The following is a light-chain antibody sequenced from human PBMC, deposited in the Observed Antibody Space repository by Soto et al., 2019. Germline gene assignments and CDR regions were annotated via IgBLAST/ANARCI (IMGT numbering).Light chain of an antibody. CDR1: SSDVGAYNS. J-gene: IGLJ1*01. V-gene: IGLV2-14*01. CDR2: DVS. Sequence: QSVLPQPASLSGSPGQSITISCTGTSSDVGAYNSVSWYQQHPGKAPKLIIYDVSTRPSGISDRFSGSKSGNTASLTISGLQAEDESDYYCSSYTTSVTYVFGTGTKVTVL. CDR3: SSYTTSVTYV.